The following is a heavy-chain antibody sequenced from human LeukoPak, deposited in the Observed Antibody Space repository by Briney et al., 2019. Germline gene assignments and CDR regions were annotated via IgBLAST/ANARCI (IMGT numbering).Heavy chain of an antibody. Sequence: TSETLSFTCTVSGGSISSSSYYWGWIRQPPGKGLEWIGSIYYSGSTYYNPSLKSRVTISVDTSKNQFSLKLSSVTAADTAVYYCARHVVSEWYFDYWGQGTLVTVSS. V-gene: IGHV4-39*01. CDR3: ARHVVSEWYFDY. CDR2: IYYSGST. J-gene: IGHJ4*02. D-gene: IGHD2-21*01. CDR1: GGSISSSSYY.